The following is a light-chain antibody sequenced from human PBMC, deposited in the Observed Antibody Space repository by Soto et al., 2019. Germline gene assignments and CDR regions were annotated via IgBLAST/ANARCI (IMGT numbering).Light chain of an antibody. J-gene: IGLJ1*01. CDR3: SSYASSTTPYV. V-gene: IGLV2-14*02. Sequence: QSALTQPASVPGSPGQSITISCTGTSSDVGSYNLVSWYQQHPGKAPKLMIYEGSKRPSGVSNRFSGSKSGNTASLTISGLQAEDEADYYCSSYASSTTPYVFGTGTKLTVL. CDR1: SSDVGSYNL. CDR2: EGS.